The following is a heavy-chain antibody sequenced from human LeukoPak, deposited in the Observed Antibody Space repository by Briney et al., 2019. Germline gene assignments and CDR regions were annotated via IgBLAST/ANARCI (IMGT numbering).Heavy chain of an antibody. D-gene: IGHD6-13*01. V-gene: IGHV3-30*02. CDR3: AKVLSGKYSSSFMDV. Sequence: GGSLRLSCAASGFTFSSYGMHWVHQAPGKGLEWVAFIRYDGSNKYYADSVKGRFTISRDNSKNTLYLQMNSLRAEDTAVYYCAKVLSGKYSSSFMDVWGKGTTVTISS. CDR2: IRYDGSNK. CDR1: GFTFSSYG. J-gene: IGHJ6*03.